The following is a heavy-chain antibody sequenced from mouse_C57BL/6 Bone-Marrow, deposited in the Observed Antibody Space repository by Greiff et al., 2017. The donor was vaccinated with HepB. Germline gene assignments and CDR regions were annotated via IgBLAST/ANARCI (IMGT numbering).Heavy chain of an antibody. CDR3: ARPHYGSSFWFAY. CDR1: GYTFTSYW. V-gene: IGHV1-69*01. J-gene: IGHJ3*01. CDR2: IDPSDSYT. Sequence: QVHVKQPGAELVMPGASVKLSCKASGYTFTSYWMHWVKQRPGQGLEWIGEIDPSDSYTNYNQKFKGKSTLTVDKSSSTAYMQLSSLTSEDSAVYYCARPHYGSSFWFAYWGQGTLVTVSA. D-gene: IGHD1-1*01.